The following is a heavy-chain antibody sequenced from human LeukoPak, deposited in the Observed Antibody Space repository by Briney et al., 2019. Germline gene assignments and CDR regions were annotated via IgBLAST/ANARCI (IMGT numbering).Heavy chain of an antibody. J-gene: IGHJ4*02. Sequence: PGGSLRLSCAASGFTFSSYAMSWVRQAPGKGLEWVSAISGSGGSTYYADSVKGRFTISRDNSKNTLYLQMNSLKTEDTAVYYCTTDGAEYYGYDYWGQGTLVTVSS. CDR3: TTDGAEYYGYDY. CDR2: ISGSGGST. D-gene: IGHD3-10*01. CDR1: GFTFSSYA. V-gene: IGHV3-23*01.